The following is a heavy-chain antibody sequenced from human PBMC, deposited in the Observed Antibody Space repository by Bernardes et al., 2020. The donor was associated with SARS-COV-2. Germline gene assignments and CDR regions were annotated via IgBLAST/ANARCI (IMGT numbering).Heavy chain of an antibody. Sequence: GGSLRLSCAASGFTFNNYGMHWVRQAPGKGLEWVAFISYEGSKKYYLDSLKGRFTISRDSSKNTLYLQMNSLRDDDTAVYYCVKRRAIFELWAGNSDYWGQGTLVTVSS. D-gene: IGHD5-18*01. CDR1: GFTFNNYG. V-gene: IGHV3-30*18. CDR2: ISYEGSKK. CDR3: VKRRAIFELWAGNSDY. J-gene: IGHJ4*02.